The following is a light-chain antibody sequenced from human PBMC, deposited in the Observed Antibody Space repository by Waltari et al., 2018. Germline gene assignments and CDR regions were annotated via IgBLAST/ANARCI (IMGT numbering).Light chain of an antibody. CDR1: QGIIMY. CDR2: AAS. V-gene: IGKV1-8*01. CDR3: QQYYSYPKT. J-gene: IGKJ1*01. Sequence: AIRMTQSPSSLSASTGDRVTITCRASQGIIMYLTWYQQKPGKAPKLLIYAASTLQSGVPSRFSGSGSGTDFTLTISCLQSEDFATYYCQQYYSYPKTFGQGTKVEIK.